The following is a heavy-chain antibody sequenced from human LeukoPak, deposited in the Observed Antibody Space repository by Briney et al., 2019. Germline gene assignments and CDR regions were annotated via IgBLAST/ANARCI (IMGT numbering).Heavy chain of an antibody. CDR1: GYTFTSYD. J-gene: IGHJ6*03. Sequence: ASVKVSCKASGYTFTSYDINWVRQATGQGLEWMGWINPNSGTTGYAQKFQGRVTMTRNTSISTAYVELSSLRSEDTDVYYCARGHSSWHYSYYMDVWGKGTTVTVS. V-gene: IGHV1-8*01. D-gene: IGHD6-13*01. CDR2: INPNSGTT. CDR3: ARGHSSWHYSYYMDV.